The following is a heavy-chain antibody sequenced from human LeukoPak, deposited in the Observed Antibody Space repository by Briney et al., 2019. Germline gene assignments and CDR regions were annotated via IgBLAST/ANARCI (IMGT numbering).Heavy chain of an antibody. CDR3: ARRFNFDSSGLRTPSFDY. D-gene: IGHD3-22*01. J-gene: IGHJ4*02. V-gene: IGHV5-51*01. CDR1: GYSFSTYW. Sequence: GESLKISCKGSGYSFSTYWIGWVRQMPGKGLEWMGIIWPDDTDTRYSPSFQGQVTISADRSISTAYLQWSSLRASDTAMYYCARRFNFDSSGLRTPSFDYWGQGTPVTVSS. CDR2: IWPDDTDT.